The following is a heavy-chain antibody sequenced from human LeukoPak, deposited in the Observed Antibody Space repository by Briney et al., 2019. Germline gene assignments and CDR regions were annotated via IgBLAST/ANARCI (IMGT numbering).Heavy chain of an antibody. Sequence: ASVKVSCTASGYTFINSGITWVRQAPGQGLEWMGWISAYNGNTDYAQKFQGRVTMTTDTSTTTAYMHLTSLSSDDTAVYYCARGRDKGDYWGQGTLVTVSS. J-gene: IGHJ4*02. CDR3: ARGRDKGDY. CDR1: GYTFINSG. V-gene: IGHV1-18*01. CDR2: ISAYNGNT.